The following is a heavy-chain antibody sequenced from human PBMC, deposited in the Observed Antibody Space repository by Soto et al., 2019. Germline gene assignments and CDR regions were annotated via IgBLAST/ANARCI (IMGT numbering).Heavy chain of an antibody. D-gene: IGHD3-9*01. CDR1: GFTFSSYA. CDR2: ISYDGGNT. J-gene: IGHJ4*02. Sequence: PGGSLRLSCAASGFTFSSYAMHWVRQAPGKGLQWVAVISYDGGNTYYADSVKGRFTVSRDNAKNTLYLQMNSLTAEDTAVYYCAHMTGFDYWGQGTVVTVSS. CDR3: AHMTGFDY. V-gene: IGHV3-30-3*01.